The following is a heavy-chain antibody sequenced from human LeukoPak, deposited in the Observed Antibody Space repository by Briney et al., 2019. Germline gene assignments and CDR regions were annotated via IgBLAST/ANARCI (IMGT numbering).Heavy chain of an antibody. V-gene: IGHV7-4-1*01. Sequence: ASVKVSCKASGYTFTSYAMNWVRQAPGQGLEWMGWINTNTGNPTYAQGFTGRFVFSLDTSVSTAYLQIRSLKAEDTAVYYCARDQVPAASHDAFDIWGQGTMVTVSS. CDR1: GYTFTSYA. J-gene: IGHJ3*02. CDR3: ARDQVPAASHDAFDI. CDR2: INTNTGNP. D-gene: IGHD2-2*01.